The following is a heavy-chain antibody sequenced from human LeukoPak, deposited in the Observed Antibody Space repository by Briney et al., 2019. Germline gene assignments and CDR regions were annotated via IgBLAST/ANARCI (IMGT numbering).Heavy chain of an antibody. Sequence: GGSLRLSCAASGFTVSSNYMSWVRQAPGKGLEWVSVIYSGGSTYYADSVKGRFTISRHNSKNTLYLQMNSLRAEDTAVYYCARDFPDDSSGYYYRYFDLWGRGTLVTVSS. CDR1: GFTVSSNY. D-gene: IGHD3-22*01. CDR2: IYSGGST. V-gene: IGHV3-53*04. J-gene: IGHJ2*01. CDR3: ARDFPDDSSGYYYRYFDL.